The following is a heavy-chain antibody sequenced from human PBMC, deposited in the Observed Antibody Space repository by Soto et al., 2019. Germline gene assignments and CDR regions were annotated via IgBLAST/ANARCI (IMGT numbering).Heavy chain of an antibody. CDR1: GFTFSSYG. Sequence: QVQLVESGGGVVQPGRSLRLSCAASGFTFSSYGMHWVRQAPGKGLEWVAVISYDGSNKYYADSVKGRFTISRDNSKNTLDLQMNSLRAEDTAVYYCAKDMSGDGTQSCWGQGTLVTVSS. J-gene: IGHJ4*02. V-gene: IGHV3-30*18. CDR2: ISYDGSNK. D-gene: IGHD1-1*01. CDR3: AKDMSGDGTQSC.